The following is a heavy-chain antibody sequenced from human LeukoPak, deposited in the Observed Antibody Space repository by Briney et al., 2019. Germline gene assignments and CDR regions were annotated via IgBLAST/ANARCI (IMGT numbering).Heavy chain of an antibody. D-gene: IGHD2-21*02. J-gene: IGHJ5*02. V-gene: IGHV1-8*01. Sequence: GASVKVSCKASGYTFTSYDINWVRQATGQGLEWMGWMNPNSGKTGYAQKFQGRVTMTRNTSISTAYMELSSLRSEDTAVYYCARKVTAIQNWFDPWGQGTLVTVS. CDR3: ARKVTAIQNWFDP. CDR2: MNPNSGKT. CDR1: GYTFTSYD.